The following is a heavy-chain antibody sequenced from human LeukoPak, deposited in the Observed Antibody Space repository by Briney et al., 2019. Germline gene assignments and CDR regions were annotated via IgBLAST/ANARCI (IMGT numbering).Heavy chain of an antibody. CDR2: MSPSGGTT. J-gene: IGHJ6*02. Sequence: ASVKVSCKASGYTFTRYYMHCVRQAPGQGLEWMGIMSPSGGTTSRAQKFQGRVSMTRDSSASTVYMELSSLRSEDTAVYYCAREPYLQYYGMDVWGQGTTVTVSS. D-gene: IGHD1-26*01. CDR3: AREPYLQYYGMDV. CDR1: GYTFTRYY. V-gene: IGHV1-46*01.